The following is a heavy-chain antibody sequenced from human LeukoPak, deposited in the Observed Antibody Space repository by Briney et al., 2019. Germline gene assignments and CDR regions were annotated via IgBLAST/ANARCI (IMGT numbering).Heavy chain of an antibody. Sequence: GGSLRLSCAASGFTFSSYGMSWVRQAPGKGLEWVSAISGSGGSTYYADSVKGRFTISRDNSENTVSLQLNSLRAEDTAVYYCGKGLAYTYPYSGNMDVWGKGTTVTISS. CDR1: GFTFSSYG. CDR2: ISGSGGST. V-gene: IGHV3-23*01. CDR3: GKGLAYTYPYSGNMDV. J-gene: IGHJ6*03. D-gene: IGHD5-18*01.